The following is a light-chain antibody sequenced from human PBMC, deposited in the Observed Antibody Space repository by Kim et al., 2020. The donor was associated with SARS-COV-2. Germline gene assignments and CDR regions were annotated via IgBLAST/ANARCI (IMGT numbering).Light chain of an antibody. J-gene: IGKJ2*01. CDR3: QQSYSTPYT. CDR1: QTIGIY. CDR2: AAS. Sequence: IQMTQSPSSLSASVGDRVTITCRASQTIGIYLNWYQHKPGKAPKLLSYAASSLQSGFPSSFSGSGSGTDFTLTISSLQPEDFATYYCQQSYSTPYTLGQGTKLEI. V-gene: IGKV1-39*01.